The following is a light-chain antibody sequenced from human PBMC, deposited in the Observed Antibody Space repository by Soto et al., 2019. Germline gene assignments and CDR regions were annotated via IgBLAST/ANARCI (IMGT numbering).Light chain of an antibody. Sequence: QSVLTQPPSVSGTPGQMVTISCSVSSSNIGSNTVNWYQQFPGTAPRLLIYSSYQRPSGVPDRVSGSQSGTSASLAISGLKSDDEADYYCAAWDDSLNAIFGGGTQLTV. J-gene: IGLJ7*01. CDR1: SSNIGSNT. CDR3: AAWDDSLNAI. CDR2: SSY. V-gene: IGLV1-44*01.